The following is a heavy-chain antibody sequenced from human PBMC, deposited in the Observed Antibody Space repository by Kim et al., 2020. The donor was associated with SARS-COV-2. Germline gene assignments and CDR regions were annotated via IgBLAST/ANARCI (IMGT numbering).Heavy chain of an antibody. CDR3: ARHSYLGYCSGGSCYWFDP. V-gene: IGHV5-10-1*01. D-gene: IGHD2-15*01. Sequence: GESLKISCKGSGYSFTSYWISWVRQMPGKGLEWMGRIDPSDSYTNYSPSFQGHVTISADKSISTAYLQWSSLKASDTAMYYCARHSYLGYCSGGSCYWFDPWGQGTLVTVSS. CDR1: GYSFTSYW. CDR2: IDPSDSYT. J-gene: IGHJ5*02.